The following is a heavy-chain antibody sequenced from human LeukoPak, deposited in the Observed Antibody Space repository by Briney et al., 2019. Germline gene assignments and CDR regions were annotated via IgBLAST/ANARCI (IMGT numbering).Heavy chain of an antibody. CDR2: ISWNSGSI. D-gene: IGHD1-26*01. CDR3: AKDMSSGSYYLEAFDI. J-gene: IGHJ3*02. V-gene: IGHV3-9*01. Sequence: GRSLRLSCAASGFTFDDYAMHWVRQAPGKGLEWVSGISWNSGSIGYADSVKGRFTISRDNAKNSLYLQMNSLRAEDTALYHCAKDMSSGSYYLEAFDIWGQGTMVTVSS. CDR1: GFTFDDYA.